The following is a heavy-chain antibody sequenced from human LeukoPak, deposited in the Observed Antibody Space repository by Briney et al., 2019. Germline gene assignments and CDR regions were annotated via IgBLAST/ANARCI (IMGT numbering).Heavy chain of an antibody. CDR3: AKEAYYDFCSGYHIGGNWFDP. CDR2: IRYDGSNK. CDR1: GFTFSSYG. D-gene: IGHD3-3*01. J-gene: IGHJ5*02. V-gene: IGHV3-30*02. Sequence: GALRLSCAASGFTFSSYGMHWVRQAPGKGLEWVAFIRYDGSNKYYADSVKGRFTISRGNSKNTLYLQMNSLRAEDTAVYYCAKEAYYDFCSGYHIGGNWFDPWGQGTLVTVSS.